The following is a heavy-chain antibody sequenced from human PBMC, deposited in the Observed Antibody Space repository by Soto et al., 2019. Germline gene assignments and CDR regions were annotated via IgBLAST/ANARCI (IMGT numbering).Heavy chain of an antibody. D-gene: IGHD3-3*01. Sequence: SETLSLTCAVSGGSVSSSNWWSWVRQPPGKGLEWIGEIYHSGSTNYNPSLKSRVTISVDKSKNQFSLKLSSVTAADTAVYYCASSFWSGYYSGDYWGQGTLVTVSS. CDR2: IYHSGST. V-gene: IGHV4-4*02. CDR1: GGSVSSSNW. CDR3: ASSFWSGYYSGDY. J-gene: IGHJ4*02.